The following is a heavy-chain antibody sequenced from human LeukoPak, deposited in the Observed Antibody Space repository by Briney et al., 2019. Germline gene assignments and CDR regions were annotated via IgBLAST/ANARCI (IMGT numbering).Heavy chain of an antibody. D-gene: IGHD6-19*01. Sequence: GGSLRLSCAASGFTFDDYAMHWVRQAPGKGLEWVSGISWNSGSMDYADSVKGRFTVSRDNAKNSLYLQMNSLRAEDTALYYCVRDTYRSAVAGSSGLGHWGQGTLVTVSS. J-gene: IGHJ4*02. CDR2: ISWNSGSM. V-gene: IGHV3-9*01. CDR1: GFTFDDYA. CDR3: VRDTYRSAVAGSSGLGH.